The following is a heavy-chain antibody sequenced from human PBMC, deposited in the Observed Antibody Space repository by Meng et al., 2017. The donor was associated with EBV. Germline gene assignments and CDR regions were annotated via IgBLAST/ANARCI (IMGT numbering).Heavy chain of an antibody. V-gene: IGHV1-3*01. D-gene: IGHD2-21*01. Sequence: QGQLVPSGGGVKNPGASVKVSCKASGYAFTSYILHWVRQAPGQRLEWMGWINVGVGYTKYSQKFQGRVTISSDTSATTGYMELSSLRSEDTAVYYCVRGPPVGVPGPGDYWGQGTLVTVSS. J-gene: IGHJ4*02. CDR3: VRGPPVGVPGPGDY. CDR1: GYAFTSYI. CDR2: INVGVGYT.